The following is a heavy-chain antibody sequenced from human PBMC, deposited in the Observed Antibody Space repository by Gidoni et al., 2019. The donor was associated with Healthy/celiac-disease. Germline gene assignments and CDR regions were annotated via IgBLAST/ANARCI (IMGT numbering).Heavy chain of an antibody. CDR1: GGSISSGDYY. J-gene: IGHJ5*02. CDR2: IDYSGST. CDR3: ARGEGGSGRFDP. V-gene: IGHV4-30-4*01. Sequence: QVQLQESGPGLVKPSQTLSLTFTVSGGSISSGDYYWSWIRQPPGKGLEWIGYIDYSGSTYYNPSLKSRVTISVDTSKNQFSLKLSSVTAADTAVYYCARGEGGSGRFDPWGQGTLVTVSS. D-gene: IGHD3-10*01.